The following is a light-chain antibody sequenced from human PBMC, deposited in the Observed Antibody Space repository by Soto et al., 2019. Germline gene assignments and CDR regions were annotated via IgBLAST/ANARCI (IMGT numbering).Light chain of an antibody. Sequence: QSALTQPASVSGSPGQSITISCTGSGRDIGAYDYVSWYQQHPGKAPKLLIYGVSNRPSGVSYRFSASKSAFTASLTISGLQAEDEAHYYCSSYTTSYFYVFGPGTKVTVL. CDR3: SSYTTSYFYV. V-gene: IGLV2-14*01. CDR2: GVS. CDR1: GRDIGAYDY. J-gene: IGLJ1*01.